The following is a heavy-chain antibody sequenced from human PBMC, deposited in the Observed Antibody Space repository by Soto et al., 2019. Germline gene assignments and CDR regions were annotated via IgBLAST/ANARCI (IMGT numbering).Heavy chain of an antibody. D-gene: IGHD3-22*01. CDR2: IIPIFGTA. CDR3: ARSRRTLIVPQWNAFDI. Sequence: SVKVSCKASGGTFSSYAISWVRQAPGQGLEWMGGIIPIFGTANYAQKFQGRVTITADKSTSTAYMELSSLRSEDTAVYYCARSRRTLIVPQWNAFDIWGQGTMVTLSS. V-gene: IGHV1-69*06. CDR1: GGTFSSYA. J-gene: IGHJ3*02.